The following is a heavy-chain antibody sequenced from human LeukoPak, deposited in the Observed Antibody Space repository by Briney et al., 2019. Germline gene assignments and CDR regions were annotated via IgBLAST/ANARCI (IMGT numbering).Heavy chain of an antibody. CDR3: ARGDSSGYYYTFDY. D-gene: IGHD3-22*01. CDR1: GGSISSSSYY. CDR2: IYYSGST. Sequence: PSETLSLTCTVSGGSISSSSYYWGWIRQPPGKGLEWIGSIYYSGSTYYNPSLKSRVTISVDTSKNQFSLKLSSVTAADTAVYYYARGDSSGYYYTFDYWGQGTLVTVSS. V-gene: IGHV4-39*07. J-gene: IGHJ4*02.